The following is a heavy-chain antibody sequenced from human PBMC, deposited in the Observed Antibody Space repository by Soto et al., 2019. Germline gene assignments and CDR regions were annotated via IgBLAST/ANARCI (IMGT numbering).Heavy chain of an antibody. CDR2: TYYRSKWFH. V-gene: IGHV6-1*01. CDR1: VDSVSSDITS. CDR3: ARGNALDV. J-gene: IGHJ3*01. Sequence: SQTRSLTCTISVDSVSSDITSLNCIRQSPSRGLEWLGRTYYRSKWFHDYAASVKSRITINPDTYKNQFSLELNSMTHEDTDVYYCARGNALDVWGQGTVVTVSS. D-gene: IGHD3-10*01.